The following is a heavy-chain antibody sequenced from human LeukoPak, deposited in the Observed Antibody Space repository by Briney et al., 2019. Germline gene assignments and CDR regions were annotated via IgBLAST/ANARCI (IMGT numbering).Heavy chain of an antibody. V-gene: IGHV4-34*01. CDR3: ARDLNYFDSSGYPLP. CDR1: GGSFSGYY. Sequence: SETLSLTCAVYGGSFSGYYWSWIRKPPGKGLEWIGEINHSGSTNYNPSLKSRVTISVDTSKNQFSLKLSSVTAADTAVYFCARDLNYFDSSGYPLPWGQGTLVTVSS. D-gene: IGHD3-22*01. J-gene: IGHJ5*02. CDR2: INHSGST.